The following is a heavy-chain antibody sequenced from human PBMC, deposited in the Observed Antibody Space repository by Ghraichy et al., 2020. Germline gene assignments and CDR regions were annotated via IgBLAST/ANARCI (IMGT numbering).Heavy chain of an antibody. J-gene: IGHJ2*01. CDR1: GGSISSYY. Sequence: SETLSLTCTVSGGSISSYYWSWIRQPPGKGLEWIGYIYYSGSTNYNPSLKSRVTISVDTSKNQFSLKLSSVTAADTAVYYCASTGDYGGNALYWYFDLWGRGTLVTVSS. V-gene: IGHV4-59*01. D-gene: IGHD4-23*01. CDR2: IYYSGST. CDR3: ASTGDYGGNALYWYFDL.